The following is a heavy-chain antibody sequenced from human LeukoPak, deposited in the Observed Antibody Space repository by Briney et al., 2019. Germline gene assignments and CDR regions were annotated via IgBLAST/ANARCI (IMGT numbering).Heavy chain of an antibody. Sequence: ASVKVSCKASGGTFSSYAISLVRQAPGQGLEWMGRIIPIFGTANYAQKFQGRVTITTDESTSTAYMELSSLRSEDTAVYYCAAECGGDCCSGWFDPWGQGTLVTVSS. CDR3: AAECGGDCCSGWFDP. CDR2: IIPIFGTA. CDR1: GGTFSSYA. D-gene: IGHD2-21*02. J-gene: IGHJ5*02. V-gene: IGHV1-69*05.